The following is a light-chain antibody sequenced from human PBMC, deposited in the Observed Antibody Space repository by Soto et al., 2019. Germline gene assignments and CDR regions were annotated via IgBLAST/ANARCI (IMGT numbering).Light chain of an antibody. J-gene: IGKJ1*01. V-gene: IGKV1-5*03. Sequence: DIQMTQSPPSLSASVGDTLTITCQASQDISNYLNWYQQKLGKAPKLLIFKASDLDVGVPSRFAGSGSGTEFTLTISNLQPDDVATYYCQQYNAYSPWTFGQGTKVEIK. CDR1: QDISNY. CDR3: QQYNAYSPWT. CDR2: KAS.